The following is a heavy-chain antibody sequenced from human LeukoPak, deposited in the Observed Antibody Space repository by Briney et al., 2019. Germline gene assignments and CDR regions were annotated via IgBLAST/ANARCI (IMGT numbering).Heavy chain of an antibody. CDR2: INHSGST. Sequence: SETLSLTCAVYGGSFSGYYWSWIRQPPGKGLEWIGEINHSGSTNYNPSLKSRVIISVDTSKNQFSLKLSSVTAADTAVYYCASSSYRSFYDSSGYHPFDYWGQGTLVTVSS. J-gene: IGHJ4*02. CDR1: GGSFSGYY. D-gene: IGHD3-22*01. V-gene: IGHV4-34*01. CDR3: ASSSYRSFYDSSGYHPFDY.